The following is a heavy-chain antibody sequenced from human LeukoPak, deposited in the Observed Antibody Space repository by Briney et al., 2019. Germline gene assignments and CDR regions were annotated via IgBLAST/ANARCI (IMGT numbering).Heavy chain of an antibody. CDR3: ARDLDLTYYESSGHDY. D-gene: IGHD3-22*01. V-gene: IGHV3-74*01. CDR1: VIPFSAYW. CDR2: INGDGSTT. Sequence: QTGGSLRVSCGASVIPFSAYWMHWVRQVPGKGLLWVSRINGDGSTTNYAESVKGRFVISRDNAKNTVYLQMNSLRAEDTAVYYCARDLDLTYYESSGHDYWGQGTLVTVSS. J-gene: IGHJ4*02.